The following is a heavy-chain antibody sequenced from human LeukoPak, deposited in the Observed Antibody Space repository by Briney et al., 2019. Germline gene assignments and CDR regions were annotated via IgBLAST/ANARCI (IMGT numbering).Heavy chain of an antibody. J-gene: IGHJ4*02. CDR2: INPNSGGT. CDR1: GYTFTGYY. V-gene: IGHV1-2*02. D-gene: IGHD4-11*01. Sequence: ASVKVSCKASGYTFTGYYMHWVRQAPGQGLEWMGWINPNSGGTNYAQKLQGRVTMTRDTSISTAYMELSRLRSDDTAVYYCARALYSTPPFDYWGQGTLVTVSS. CDR3: ARALYSTPPFDY.